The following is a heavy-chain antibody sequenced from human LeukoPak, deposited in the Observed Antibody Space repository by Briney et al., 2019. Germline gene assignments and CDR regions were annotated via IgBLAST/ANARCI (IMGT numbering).Heavy chain of an antibody. J-gene: IGHJ6*03. Sequence: ASVKVSCKASGYTFTSYGISWVRQAPGQGLEWMGWISAYNGNTNYAQKLQGRVTMTTDTSTSTAYMELRSLRSDDTAVYYCARDNIVVVPAASYYYYMDVWGKGTTVTVSS. V-gene: IGHV1-18*01. D-gene: IGHD2-2*01. CDR2: ISAYNGNT. CDR3: ARDNIVVVPAASYYYYMDV. CDR1: GYTFTSYG.